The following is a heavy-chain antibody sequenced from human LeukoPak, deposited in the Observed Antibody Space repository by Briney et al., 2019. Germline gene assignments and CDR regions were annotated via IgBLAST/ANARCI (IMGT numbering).Heavy chain of an antibody. CDR3: AAGCSSTSCSTDY. V-gene: IGHV4-30-4*08. D-gene: IGHD2-2*01. J-gene: IGHJ4*02. CDR1: GGSISSGDYY. Sequence: SENLSLTCTVSGGSISSGDYYWSWIRQPPGKSLEWIGYIYYSGSTYYNPSLKSRVTISVDTSKNQFSLKLSSVTAADTAVYYCAAGCSSTSCSTDYWGQGTLVTVSS. CDR2: IYYSGST.